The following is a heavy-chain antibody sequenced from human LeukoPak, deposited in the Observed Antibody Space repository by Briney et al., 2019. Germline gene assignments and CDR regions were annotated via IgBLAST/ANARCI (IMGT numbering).Heavy chain of an antibody. J-gene: IGHJ6*04. CDR1: AGSISNYY. CDR2: IYTSGST. Sequence: PSETLSLTCTVSAGSISNYYWSWIRQPARKGLEWIGRIYTSGSTNYNPSLESRVTMSVDTSKNQFSLKLTSLTVADTAVYDCAIEYCSSSICFHYSYYYFMYVWGKGTKVTVSS. CDR3: AIEYCSSSICFHYSYYYFMYV. D-gene: IGHD2-2*01. V-gene: IGHV4-4*07.